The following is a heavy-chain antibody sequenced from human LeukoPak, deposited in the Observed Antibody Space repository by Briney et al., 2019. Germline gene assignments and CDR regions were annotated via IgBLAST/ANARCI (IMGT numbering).Heavy chain of an antibody. V-gene: IGHV4-34*01. Sequence: PSETLSLTCAVYGGSFSGYYWSWIRQPPGKGLEWIGEINHSGSTNYNPSLKSQVTISVDTSKNQFSLKLSSVTAADTAVYYCANTHSGYYYDSSGYPDYWGQGTLVTVSS. CDR3: ANTHSGYYYDSSGYPDY. CDR1: GGSFSGYY. J-gene: IGHJ4*02. D-gene: IGHD3-22*01. CDR2: INHSGST.